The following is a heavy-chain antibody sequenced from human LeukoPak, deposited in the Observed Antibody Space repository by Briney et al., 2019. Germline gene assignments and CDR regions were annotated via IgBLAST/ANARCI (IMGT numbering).Heavy chain of an antibody. J-gene: IGHJ5*02. Sequence: SVKVSCKASGGTFSSNTISWVRQAPGQGLEWMGGIIPIFGTANYAQKFQGRVTITADESTSTAYMELSSLRSEDTAVYYCARVLGGSNSEPPDPWGQGTLVTVSS. D-gene: IGHD1-14*01. CDR2: IIPIFGTA. CDR1: GGTFSSNT. CDR3: ARVLGGSNSEPPDP. V-gene: IGHV1-69*13.